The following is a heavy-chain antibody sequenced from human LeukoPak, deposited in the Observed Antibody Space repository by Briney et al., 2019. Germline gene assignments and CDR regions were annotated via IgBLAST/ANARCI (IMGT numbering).Heavy chain of an antibody. Sequence: PGGSLRLSCEASGFTVSSNDMSWVRQAPGKGLEWVSSISPSTSYTYYADSVKGRFTVSRDNAKNSLYLQMNSLRAEDTAVYYCARGCGGNCYLNDYWGQGTLVTVSS. CDR2: ISPSTSYT. CDR3: ARGCGGNCYLNDY. D-gene: IGHD2-15*01. CDR1: GFTVSSND. V-gene: IGHV3-21*01. J-gene: IGHJ4*02.